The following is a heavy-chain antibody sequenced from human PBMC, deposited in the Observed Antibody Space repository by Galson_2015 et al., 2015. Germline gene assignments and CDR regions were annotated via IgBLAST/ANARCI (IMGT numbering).Heavy chain of an antibody. D-gene: IGHD6-19*01. CDR3: ARVLPWLVKPVGKARPTVLGLDY. CDR2: ISSSSSTI. V-gene: IGHV3-48*02. Sequence: SLRLSCAASGFTFSSYSMNWVRQAPGQGLEWVSYISSSSSTIYYADSVKGRFTISRDNAKNSLYLQMNSLRDEDTAVYYCARVLPWLVKPVGKARPTVLGLDYWGQGTLVTVSS. CDR1: GFTFSSYS. J-gene: IGHJ4*02.